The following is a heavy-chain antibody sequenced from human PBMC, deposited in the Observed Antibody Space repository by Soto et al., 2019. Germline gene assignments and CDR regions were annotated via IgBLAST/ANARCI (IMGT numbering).Heavy chain of an antibody. CDR1: GGIFSDYG. Sequence: PGGSLRLSCAVSGGIFSDYGMHWVRQAPGKGLEWLAIIINNGIIKYYADSVEGRFTISRDNSKNTVYLQMNSLRVEDTAVYYCARVPYGGNHRPFDYWGQGTLVTVSS. J-gene: IGHJ4*02. CDR2: IINNGIIK. CDR3: ARVPYGGNHRPFDY. V-gene: IGHV3-30*12. D-gene: IGHD2-15*01.